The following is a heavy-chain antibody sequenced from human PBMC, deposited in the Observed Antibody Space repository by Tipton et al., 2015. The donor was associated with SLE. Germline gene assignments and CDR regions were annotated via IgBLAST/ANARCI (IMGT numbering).Heavy chain of an antibody. CDR1: RGSISSYY. CDR3: ARAYSGYTTNWFGP. D-gene: IGHD5-12*01. V-gene: IGHV4-59*01. CDR2: IYYSGST. J-gene: IGHJ5*02. Sequence: GLVKPSETLSLTCTVSRGSISSYYWSWIRQPPGKGLEWIGYIYYSGSTNYNPSLKSRVTISVDTSKNQFSLKLSSGTAADTAVYYCARAYSGYTTNWFGPWGQGTLVTVSS.